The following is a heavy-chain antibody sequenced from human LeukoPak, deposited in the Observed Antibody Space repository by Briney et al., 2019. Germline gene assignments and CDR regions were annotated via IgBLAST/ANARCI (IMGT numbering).Heavy chain of an antibody. CDR2: ISSSSSHI. V-gene: IGHV3-21*01. CDR1: GFTFSGYS. Sequence: GGSLRPSCAASGFTFSGYSMSWVRQAPGKGLEWVSIISSSSSHIFDADSVKGRFAISRDNAKNSLYLQMNSLRPEDTAVYYCVRGATAVTRHLDYWGQGTLVTVSS. CDR3: VRGATAVTRHLDY. D-gene: IGHD4-23*01. J-gene: IGHJ4*02.